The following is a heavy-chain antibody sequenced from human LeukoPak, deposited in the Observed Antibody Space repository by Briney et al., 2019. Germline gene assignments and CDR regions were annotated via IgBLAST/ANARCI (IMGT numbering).Heavy chain of an antibody. D-gene: IGHD2-15*01. CDR1: GFTFSNYA. V-gene: IGHV3-23*01. CDR3: AKNRGDITSSRVGCDY. Sequence: GGSLRLSCAASGFTFSNYAMTWVRQVPGKGLEWVSIISGSGGSTYYADSAKGRFTISRDNPKNTLYLQMNTLRAEDTAVYYCAKNRGDITSSRVGCDYWGQGALVTVSS. CDR2: ISGSGGST. J-gene: IGHJ4*02.